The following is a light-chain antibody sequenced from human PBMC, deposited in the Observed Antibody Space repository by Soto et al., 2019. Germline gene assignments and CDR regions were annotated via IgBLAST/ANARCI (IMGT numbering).Light chain of an antibody. J-gene: IGLJ2*01. CDR2: EVS. CDR3: SSFSSTSTIV. V-gene: IGLV2-18*02. Sequence: QSALTQPPSVSGSPGQSVTISCTGTSIDFVSYNRVSWYQQPPGTAPKLMIYEVSDRPSGVSSRFSGSKSGNTAYLTISGLQAEDEADYYCSSFSSTSTIVFGGGTKVTVL. CDR1: SIDFVSYNR.